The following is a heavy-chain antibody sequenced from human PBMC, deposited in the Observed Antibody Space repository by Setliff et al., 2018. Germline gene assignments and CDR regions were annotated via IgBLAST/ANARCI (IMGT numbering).Heavy chain of an antibody. CDR1: GYTLTELS. V-gene: IGHV1-24*01. Sequence: ASVKVSCKVSGYTLTELSMHWVRQAPGKGLEWMGGFDPEDGETIYAQKFQGRVTMTEDTSTDTAYMELGRLRSDDTAVYFCARDGGGDSDAFGIWGQGTMVTVSS. D-gene: IGHD3-16*01. CDR2: FDPEDGET. CDR3: ARDGGGDSDAFGI. J-gene: IGHJ3*02.